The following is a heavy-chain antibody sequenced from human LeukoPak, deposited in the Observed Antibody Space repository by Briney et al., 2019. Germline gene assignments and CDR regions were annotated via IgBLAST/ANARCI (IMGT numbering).Heavy chain of an antibody. Sequence: ASVKVSCKASGGTFSSYAISWVRQAPGQGPEWMGGIIPIFGTANYAQKFQGRVTITADESTSTAYMELSSLRSEDTAVYYCARRYCSSTSCSGIDYWGQGTLVTVSS. CDR1: GGTFSSYA. D-gene: IGHD2-2*01. CDR3: ARRYCSSTSCSGIDY. CDR2: IIPIFGTA. V-gene: IGHV1-69*13. J-gene: IGHJ4*02.